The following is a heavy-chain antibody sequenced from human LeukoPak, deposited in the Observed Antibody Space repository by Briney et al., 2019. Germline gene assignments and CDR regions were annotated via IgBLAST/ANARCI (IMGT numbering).Heavy chain of an antibody. CDR3: ARHSEPNSNLLWFDP. CDR2: IYDSGRT. CDR1: GGSISSYY. D-gene: IGHD2/OR15-2a*01. Sequence: SETLSLTCTVSGGSISSYYWSWIRQPPGKGLEWIGYIYDSGRTNYNSTLRSRVTISVDTSKNQFSLKLSSVTAADTAVYYCARHSEPNSNLLWFDPWGQGTLVTVSS. J-gene: IGHJ5*02. V-gene: IGHV4-59*08.